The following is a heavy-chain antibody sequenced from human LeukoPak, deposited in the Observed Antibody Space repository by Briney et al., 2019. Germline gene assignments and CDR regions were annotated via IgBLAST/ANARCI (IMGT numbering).Heavy chain of an antibody. J-gene: IGHJ4*02. Sequence: PGGSLRLSCAASGFTFSSYAMSWIRQAPGKGLEWVSAISGSGGSTYYADSVKGRFTISRDNSKNTLYLQMNSLRAEDTAVYYCAKGRDILTGYGYFDYWGQGTLVTVSS. V-gene: IGHV3-23*01. CDR1: GFTFSSYA. CDR3: AKGRDILTGYGYFDY. CDR2: ISGSGGST. D-gene: IGHD3-9*01.